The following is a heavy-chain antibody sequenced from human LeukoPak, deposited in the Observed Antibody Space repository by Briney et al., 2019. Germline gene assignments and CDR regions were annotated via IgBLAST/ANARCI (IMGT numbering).Heavy chain of an antibody. D-gene: IGHD6-13*01. CDR1: GYTFTSYD. CDR2: MNSNSGNT. J-gene: IGHJ6*03. CDR3: ARGFSSWYYYYYMDV. V-gene: IGHV1-8*01. Sequence: ASVKVSCKASGYTFTSYDINWVRQATGQGLEWMGWMNSNSGNTGYAQKFQGRVTMTRNTSISTAYMELSSLRSEDTAVYYCARGFSSWYYYYYMDVWGKGTTVTVSS.